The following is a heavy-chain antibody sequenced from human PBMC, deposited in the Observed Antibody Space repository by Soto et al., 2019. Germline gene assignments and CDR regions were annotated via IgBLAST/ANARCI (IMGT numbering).Heavy chain of an antibody. V-gene: IGHV4-59*01. CDR1: GDSISGFY. Sequence: PSETLSLTCTVSGDSISGFYWSWIRQPPGKALQWIGYIYYSENTNYNPSLQGRVTMSVDTSKNQFSLQVSSVTAADTAVYFCAKYSRKDAEGYKFEYWGQGALVTVSS. D-gene: IGHD1-26*01. CDR2: IYYSENT. CDR3: AKYSRKDAEGYKFEY. J-gene: IGHJ4*02.